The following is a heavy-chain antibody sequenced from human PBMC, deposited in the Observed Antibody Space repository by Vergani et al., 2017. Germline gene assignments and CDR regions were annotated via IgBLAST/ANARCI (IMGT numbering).Heavy chain of an antibody. CDR1: GGSFSGYY. CDR2: INHSGST. D-gene: IGHD3-10*01. CDR3: ARGRYYYGSGSYYRGRNFDY. J-gene: IGHJ4*02. V-gene: IGHV4-34*01. Sequence: QVQLQQWGAGLLKPSETLSLTCAVYGGSFSGYYWSWIRQPPGKGLEWIGEINHSGSTNYYPSLKSRVPISVDTAKNQFSRKLSSVTAADTAVYYCARGRYYYGSGSYYRGRNFDYWGQGTLVTVSS.